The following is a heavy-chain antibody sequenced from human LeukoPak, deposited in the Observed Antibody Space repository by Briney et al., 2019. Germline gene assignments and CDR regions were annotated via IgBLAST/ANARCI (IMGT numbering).Heavy chain of an antibody. J-gene: IGHJ4*02. V-gene: IGHV5-51*01. CDR3: ARHLDASSGYYYRTMYYFDY. CDR1: GSRFTSYW. D-gene: IGHD3-22*01. Sequence: HGASLQISCKASGSRFTSYWIGWVRQLPGKGLEWMGIVYPGDSDTRYSPSFQGQVTISADKSISTAYLQWSSLEASDTAMYYCARHLDASSGYYYRTMYYFDYWGQGTLVTVSS. CDR2: VYPGDSDT.